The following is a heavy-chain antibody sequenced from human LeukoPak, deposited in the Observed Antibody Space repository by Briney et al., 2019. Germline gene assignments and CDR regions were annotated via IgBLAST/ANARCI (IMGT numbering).Heavy chain of an antibody. CDR1: GVTVSNNY. CDR3: ARVLRVGWYFDL. J-gene: IGHJ2*01. V-gene: IGHV3-53*01. CDR2: IYSGGST. Sequence: GGSLRLSCAASGVTVSNNYLTWVRQAPGEGLEWVSVIYSGGSTYYADSVKGRFTISRDNSKNTMYLQMNSLRAEDTAVYYCARVLRVGWYFDLWGRGTLVTVSS.